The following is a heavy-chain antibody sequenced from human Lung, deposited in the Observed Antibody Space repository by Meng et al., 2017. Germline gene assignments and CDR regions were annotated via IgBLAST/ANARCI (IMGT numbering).Heavy chain of an antibody. CDR2: INHSGST. D-gene: IGHD4-11*01. Sequence: QGQLTQVGGGLLEHSGNLSLTCVVSGGSFSGYYWIWIRQHPGQGLEWIGEINHSGSTNYNPSLESRATISVDTSQNNLSLKLSSVTAADSAVYYCARGPTTMAHDFDYWGQGTLVTVSS. CDR3: ARGPTTMAHDFDY. V-gene: IGHV4-34*01. J-gene: IGHJ4*02. CDR1: GGSFSGYY.